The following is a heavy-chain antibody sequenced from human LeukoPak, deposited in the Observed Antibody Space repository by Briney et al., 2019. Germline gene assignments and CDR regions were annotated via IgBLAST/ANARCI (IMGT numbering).Heavy chain of an antibody. CDR1: GGSISSYY. CDR3: ARGGAARLHFQN. J-gene: IGHJ1*01. D-gene: IGHD6-6*01. CDR2: IYYSGST. V-gene: IGHV4-59*01. Sequence: TSETLSLTCTVSGGSISSYYWGWIRQPPGKGLEWIGYIYYSGSTNYNPSLQSRVTISVDTSKNQFSLNLNSVTAADTAVYYCARGGAARLHFQNWGQGTLVTVSS.